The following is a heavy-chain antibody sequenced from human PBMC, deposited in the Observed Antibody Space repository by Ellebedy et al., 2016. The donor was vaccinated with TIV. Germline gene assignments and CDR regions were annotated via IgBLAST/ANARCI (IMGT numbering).Heavy chain of an antibody. D-gene: IGHD3-10*01. J-gene: IGHJ4*02. CDR1: GYTFTGYY. CDR2: INPNAGGT. CDR3: ARERSLSVSGIYSTFFDY. V-gene: IGHV1-2*02. Sequence: ASVKVSCXASGYTFTGYYIHWVRQAPGRGHEWMGWINPNAGGTKYAQKFQGRVTMTTDTSITTAYMELSSLTSDDTAVYFCARERSLSVSGIYSTFFDYWGQGTLVAVSS.